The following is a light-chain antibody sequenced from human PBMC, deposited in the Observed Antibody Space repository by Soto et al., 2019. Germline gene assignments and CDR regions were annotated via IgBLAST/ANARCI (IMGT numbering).Light chain of an antibody. CDR2: WAS. CDR3: QQYYSTPFT. CDR1: QNVLYSSNNNNY. J-gene: IGKJ3*01. Sequence: DIVMTQSPDSLAVSLGERATINCKSSQNVLYSSNNNNYLAWYQQKPGQPPKLLIFWASTRESGVPDRFSGSGSGTAFTLTISSLQAEDVAVYYCQQYYSTPFTFGPGTKVDIK. V-gene: IGKV4-1*01.